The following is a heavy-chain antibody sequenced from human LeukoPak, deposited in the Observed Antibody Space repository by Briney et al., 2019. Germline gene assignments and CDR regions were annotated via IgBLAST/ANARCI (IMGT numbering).Heavy chain of an antibody. D-gene: IGHD5-24*01. CDR3: ARGGRWLQLTYFDY. V-gene: IGHV1-69*06. CDR2: IITSFGTA. Sequence: GSSVKVSPKPSLGTLSGYAISCVAQAPGQGLEWMGRIITSFGTATYAQKFQGRVTITADKSTSTAYMELSSLRTEDKAVYYCARGGRWLQLTYFDYWGQGTLVTVSS. J-gene: IGHJ4*02. CDR1: LGTLSGYA.